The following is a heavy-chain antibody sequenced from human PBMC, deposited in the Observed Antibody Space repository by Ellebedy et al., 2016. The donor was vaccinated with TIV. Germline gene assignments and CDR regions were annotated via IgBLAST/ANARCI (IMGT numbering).Heavy chain of an antibody. CDR2: VNSGEAK. V-gene: IGHV3-69-1*01. J-gene: IGHJ5*02. D-gene: IGHD3-22*01. CDR1: GFTLSDFG. CDR3: VRWGDYEGWDL. Sequence: PGGSLRLSCAASGFTLSDFGMTWVRQAPGKGLEWVSHVNSGEAKSYADSVKGRFTISRDNSRNSAYLEMNSLGVEDSGVYYCVRWGDYEGWDLWGQGTLATVSS.